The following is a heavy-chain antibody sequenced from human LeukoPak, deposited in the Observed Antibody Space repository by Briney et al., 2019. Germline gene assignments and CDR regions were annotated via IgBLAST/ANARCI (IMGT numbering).Heavy chain of an antibody. Sequence: PSQTLSLTCTVSGGSISSGGYYWSWIRQHPGKGLECIGYIYYSGSIYYNPSLKSRVTISLDTSKNQFSLKLSSVTAADTAVYYCARDQKQPYDSSGFYYWYFDLWGRGTLVTVSS. J-gene: IGHJ2*01. D-gene: IGHD3-22*01. V-gene: IGHV4-31*03. CDR1: GGSISSGGYY. CDR3: ARDQKQPYDSSGFYYWYFDL. CDR2: IYYSGSI.